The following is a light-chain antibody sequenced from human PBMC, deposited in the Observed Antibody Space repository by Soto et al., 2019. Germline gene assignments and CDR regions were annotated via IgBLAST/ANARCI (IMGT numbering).Light chain of an antibody. V-gene: IGKV3D-15*01. CDR3: QQYHNWPPLT. J-gene: IGKJ4*01. CDR1: QTINFN. Sequence: ETLMTQSPATLSASPGERVTLSCRASQTINFNLAWYQQKPGQAPRVLIYGASSRASGIPDRFSGSGSGTDFTLTISRLEHDDFAFYYCQQYHNWPPLTFGGGTRVELK. CDR2: GAS.